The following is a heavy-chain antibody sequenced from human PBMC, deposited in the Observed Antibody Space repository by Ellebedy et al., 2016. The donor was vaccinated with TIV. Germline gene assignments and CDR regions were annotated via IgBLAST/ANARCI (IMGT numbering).Heavy chain of an antibody. V-gene: IGHV3-7*01. D-gene: IGHD1-26*01. CDR1: GFTFSTYW. CDR3: ARAWSVVGATAPMDY. CDR2: IKQDESEK. J-gene: IGHJ4*02. Sequence: GESLKISCAASGFTFSTYWMAWVRQAPGKGLEWVANIKQDESEKYYVDSVKGRFTISRDNAKNSLYLQMNSLRVEDTAVDYCARAWSVVGATAPMDYWGQGALVTVSS.